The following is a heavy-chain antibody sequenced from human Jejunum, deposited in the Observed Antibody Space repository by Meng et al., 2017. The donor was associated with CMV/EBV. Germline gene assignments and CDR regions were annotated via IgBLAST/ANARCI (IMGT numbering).Heavy chain of an antibody. CDR3: AKGSGRDGSSY. CDR2: ISGSSSDI. J-gene: IGHJ4*02. Sequence: QVQLVESGGGLVKPGGSLRLSCGASGFTFSDSYMTWIRQAPGMGLGWLSYISGSSSDISYADSVKGRFTISRDNAKSSLYLQMNTLRAEDTAVYYCAKGSGRDGSSYWGLGTLVTSPQ. CDR1: GFTFSDSY. V-gene: IGHV3-11*06. D-gene: IGHD5-18*01.